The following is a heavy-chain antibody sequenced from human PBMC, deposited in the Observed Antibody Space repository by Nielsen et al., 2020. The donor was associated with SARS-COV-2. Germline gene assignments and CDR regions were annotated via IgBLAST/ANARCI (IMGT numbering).Heavy chain of an antibody. D-gene: IGHD3-9*01. CDR3: AKLPDHDVLTGSLDY. J-gene: IGHJ4*02. CDR1: GFIFSDYA. CDR2: ISGSGGYA. V-gene: IGHV3-23*01. Sequence: GGSLRLSCAASGFIFSDYAMAWVRQALGKGLEWVSAISGSGGYANYADSVKGHFTISRDNSKNTLDLQMNGLGADDTAVYYCAKLPDHDVLTGSLDYWGQGTLVTVSS.